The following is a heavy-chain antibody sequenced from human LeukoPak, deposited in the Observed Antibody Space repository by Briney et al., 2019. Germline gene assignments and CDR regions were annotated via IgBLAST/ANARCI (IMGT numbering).Heavy chain of an antibody. Sequence: GGSLRLSCAASGFTFSSYWMHWVRQAPGKGLVWVSRINSDGSSTSYADSVKRRFTISRDNAKNTLYLQMNSLRAEDTAVYYCARDQELTGANYWGQGTLVTVSS. J-gene: IGHJ4*02. CDR2: INSDGSST. CDR3: ARDQELTGANY. V-gene: IGHV3-74*01. CDR1: GFTFSSYW. D-gene: IGHD7-27*01.